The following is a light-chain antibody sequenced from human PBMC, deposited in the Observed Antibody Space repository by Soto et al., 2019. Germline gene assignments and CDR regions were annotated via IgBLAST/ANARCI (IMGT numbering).Light chain of an antibody. CDR2: GAS. J-gene: IGKJ1*01. CDR3: QQYNNWPWT. CDR1: QSVSSN. V-gene: IGKV3-15*01. Sequence: EMVMTQSPATLSVSPGDRVTLSCRTSQSVSSNLAWYQQRPGQAPRLLVFGASTRATGVPARFSGSGSGTEFTLTISSLQSEDFAVFYCQQYNNWPWTFGPGTKVEIK.